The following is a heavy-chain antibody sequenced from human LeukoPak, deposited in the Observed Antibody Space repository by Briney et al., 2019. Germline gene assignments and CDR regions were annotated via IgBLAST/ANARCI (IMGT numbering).Heavy chain of an antibody. J-gene: IGHJ4*02. Sequence: GRSLRLSCAASGFTFSTYGMHWVRQAPGKGLEWVAIIWYDGSNKYYADSVKGRFTISRDISKNTLHLQMNSLRADDTAVYYCAREESASLDFWGQGTLVTVSS. V-gene: IGHV3-33*01. CDR1: GFTFSTYG. CDR2: IWYDGSNK. CDR3: AREESASLDF.